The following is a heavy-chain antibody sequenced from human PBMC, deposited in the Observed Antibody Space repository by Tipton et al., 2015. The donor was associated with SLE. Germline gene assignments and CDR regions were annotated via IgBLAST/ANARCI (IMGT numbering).Heavy chain of an antibody. CDR3: ARVGAGVDY. J-gene: IGHJ4*02. CDR1: GGSFSGYY. V-gene: IGHV4-59*01. D-gene: IGHD4/OR15-4a*01. Sequence: TLSLTCAVYGGSFSGYYWSWIRQPPGKGLEWIGYIYYSVSTNYTPSLKSRVPISVDTSKNQFSLTMSSVTAADTAVYYCARVGAGVDYWGQGILVTVSS. CDR2: IYYSVST.